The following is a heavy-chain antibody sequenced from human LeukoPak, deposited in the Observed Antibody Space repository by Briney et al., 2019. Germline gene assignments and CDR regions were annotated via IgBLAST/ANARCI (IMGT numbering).Heavy chain of an antibody. Sequence: GESLKISCKDSGHSWSTSLIVWVRQKPGKGLEWMGVIYPGDSETKCSPSFQGQVSFSAGKSISTAYLQWDSLKASDTAIYYCARPKYSSSLAFDYWGQGTPVTVSS. CDR2: IYPGDSET. CDR3: ARPKYSSSLAFDY. J-gene: IGHJ4*02. CDR1: GHSWSTSL. D-gene: IGHD6-6*01. V-gene: IGHV5-51*01.